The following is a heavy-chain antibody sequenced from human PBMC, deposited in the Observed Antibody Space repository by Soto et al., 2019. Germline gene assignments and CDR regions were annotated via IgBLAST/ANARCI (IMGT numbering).Heavy chain of an antibody. CDR3: ARVELHYGYYDL. D-gene: IGHD1-7*01. Sequence: QVQLVQSGADVKKHGSSVKVSCKASGGTFSSYAISWVRQAPGQGLEWMGGIIPIFGTENYEQKFHGRGTITADKSTSTAYMELSSLRSEDTSVDYCARVELHYGYYDLCGRGTLVTVSS. V-gene: IGHV1-69*06. CDR1: GGTFSSYA. CDR2: IIPIFGTE. J-gene: IGHJ2*01.